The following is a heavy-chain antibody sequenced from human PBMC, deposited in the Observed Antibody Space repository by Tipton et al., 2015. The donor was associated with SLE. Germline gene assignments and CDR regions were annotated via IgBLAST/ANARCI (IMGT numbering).Heavy chain of an antibody. V-gene: IGHV1-18*01. J-gene: IGHJ4*02. D-gene: IGHD5-18*01. CDR1: GYTFTSYG. CDR2: ISAYNGNT. CDR3: ARVALSGYSYGLYYFDY. Sequence: QSGAEVKKPGASVKVSCKASGYTFTSYGISWVRQAPGQGLEWMGWISAYNGNTNYAQKLQGRVTMTTDTSTSTAYMELRSLRSDDTAAYYCARVALSGYSYGLYYFDYWGQGTLVTVSS.